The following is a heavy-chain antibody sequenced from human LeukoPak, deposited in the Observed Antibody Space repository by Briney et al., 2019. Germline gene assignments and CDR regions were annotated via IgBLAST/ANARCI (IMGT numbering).Heavy chain of an antibody. Sequence: GGSLRLSCAASGFTFSSYWMSWVRQAPGKGLEWVANIKQDGTEKYYVYSVKGRFTISRDNAKNSLYLQMERLRAEDTAVYYCARDAGYGYDRFDYWGRGTQVTVSS. CDR3: ARDAGYGYDRFDY. V-gene: IGHV3-7*01. CDR1: GFTFSSYW. J-gene: IGHJ4*02. D-gene: IGHD5-18*01. CDR2: IKQDGTEK.